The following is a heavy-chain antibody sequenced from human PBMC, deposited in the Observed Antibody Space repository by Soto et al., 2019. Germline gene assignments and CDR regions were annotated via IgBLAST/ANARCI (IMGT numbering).Heavy chain of an antibody. CDR1: GFTVSSNY. CDR3: ARDRPGYDYIWGSFSGYAFDI. Sequence: EVQLVESGGGLVQPGGSLRLSCAASGFTVSSNYMSWVRQAPGKGLEWVSVIYSGGSTYYADSVKGRFTISRDNSKNTLDLQMNSLRAEDTAVYYCARDRPGYDYIWGSFSGYAFDIWGQGTMVTVSS. V-gene: IGHV3-66*01. J-gene: IGHJ3*02. CDR2: IYSGGST. D-gene: IGHD3-16*01.